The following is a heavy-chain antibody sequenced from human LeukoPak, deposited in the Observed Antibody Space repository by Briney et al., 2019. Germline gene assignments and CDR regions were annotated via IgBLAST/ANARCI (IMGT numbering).Heavy chain of an antibody. V-gene: IGHV6-1*01. CDR3: ARDRVELNWFDP. Sequence: SQTLSLTCAISGDSVSSSSAAWNWIRQSPSRGLEWLGRTYYRPKWYSDYAVSLKSRITINPDTSKNQFSLQLNSVTPEDTAVYYCARDRVELNWFDPWGQGTLVTVSS. CDR1: GDSVSSSSAA. J-gene: IGHJ5*02. CDR2: TYYRPKWYS. D-gene: IGHD3-3*01.